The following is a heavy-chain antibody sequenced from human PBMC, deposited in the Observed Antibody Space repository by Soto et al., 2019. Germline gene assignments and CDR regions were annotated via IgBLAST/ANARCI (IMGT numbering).Heavy chain of an antibody. CDR1: GGSISSDY. CDR2: IYYSGST. Sequence: PSETLSLTCTVSGGSISSDYWSWIRQPPGKGLEWIGYIYYSGSTNYNPSLKSRVTISVDTSKNQFSLRLSSVTAADTAVYYCARLASNYYDSSAYYIPASRAFDIWGQGTMVTVSS. J-gene: IGHJ3*02. D-gene: IGHD3-22*01. CDR3: ARLASNYYDSSAYYIPASRAFDI. V-gene: IGHV4-59*01.